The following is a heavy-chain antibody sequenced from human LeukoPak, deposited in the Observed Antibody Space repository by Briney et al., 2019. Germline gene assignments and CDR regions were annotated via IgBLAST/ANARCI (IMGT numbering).Heavy chain of an antibody. CDR2: IYYSGST. Sequence: SETLSLTCTVSGGSISSSSYYWGWIRQPPGKGLEWIGSIYYSGSTYYNPSLKSRVTISVDTSKNQFSLKLSSVTAAVTAVYYCARHEAKRYGDYVDYWGQGTLVTVSS. J-gene: IGHJ4*02. CDR3: ARHEAKRYGDYVDY. D-gene: IGHD4-17*01. V-gene: IGHV4-39*01. CDR1: GGSISSSSYY.